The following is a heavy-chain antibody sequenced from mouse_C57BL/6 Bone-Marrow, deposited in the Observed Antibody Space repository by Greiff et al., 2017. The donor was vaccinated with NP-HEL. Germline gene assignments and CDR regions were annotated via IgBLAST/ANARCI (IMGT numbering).Heavy chain of an antibody. CDR3: ARNSNYRDY. Sequence: EVKLMESGPGLVKPSQSLSLTCSVTGYSITSGYYWNWIRQFPGNKLEWMGYISYDGSNNYNPSLKNRISITRDTSKNQFFLKLNSVTTEDTATYYCARNSNYRDYWGQGTTLTVSS. CDR1: GYSITSGYY. V-gene: IGHV3-6*01. J-gene: IGHJ2*01. CDR2: ISYDGSN. D-gene: IGHD2-5*01.